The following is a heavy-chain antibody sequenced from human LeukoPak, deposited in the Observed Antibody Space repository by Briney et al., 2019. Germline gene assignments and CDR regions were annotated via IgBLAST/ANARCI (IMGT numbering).Heavy chain of an antibody. CDR3: ARVSHGYSYGDYYYYMDV. J-gene: IGHJ6*03. CDR1: GYTFISYY. D-gene: IGHD5-18*01. V-gene: IGHV1-46*01. Sequence: GASVKVSCKASGYTFISYYMHWVRQAPGQGLEWMGIINPSGGSTSYAQKFQGRVTMTRDTSTSTVYMELSSLRSEDTAVYYCARVSHGYSYGDYYYYMDVWGKGTTVTISS. CDR2: INPSGGST.